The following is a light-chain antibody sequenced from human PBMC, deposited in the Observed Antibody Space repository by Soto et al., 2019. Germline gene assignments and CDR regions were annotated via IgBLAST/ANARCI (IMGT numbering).Light chain of an antibody. CDR2: FAS. Sequence: EIVMTQSPATLSVSPGEKATLSCRASQTVSNNLAWYQQKPGQAPRLLIYFASTRATGIPARFSGSGSGTEFTLTISSLQSEDFAVYYCLQYNQWPLTFGGGTKAETK. CDR1: QTVSNN. V-gene: IGKV3-15*01. CDR3: LQYNQWPLT. J-gene: IGKJ4*01.